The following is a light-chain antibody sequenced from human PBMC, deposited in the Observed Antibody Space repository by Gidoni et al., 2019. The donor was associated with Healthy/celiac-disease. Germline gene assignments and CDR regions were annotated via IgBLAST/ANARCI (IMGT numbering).Light chain of an antibody. CDR2: DAS. CDR1: QSVSSY. V-gene: IGKV3-11*01. CDR3: QQRSNWPLLT. Sequence: ELVLTQSPATLSLSPGERATLSCRASQSVSSYSAWYQQKPGQAPRLLIYDASNRAYGIPARFSGSGSGTDFTLTISSLEPEDFAVYYCQQRSNWPLLTFXGXTKVEIK. J-gene: IGKJ4*01.